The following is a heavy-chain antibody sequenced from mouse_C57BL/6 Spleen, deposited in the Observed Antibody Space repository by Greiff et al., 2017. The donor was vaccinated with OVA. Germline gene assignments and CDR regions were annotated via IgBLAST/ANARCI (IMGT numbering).Heavy chain of an antibody. CDR1: GYTFTSYD. Sequence: QVQLKESGPELVKPGASVKLSCKASGYTFTSYDINWVKQRPGQGLEWIGWIYPRDGSTKYNEKFKGKATLSVDTSSSTAYMELHSLTSEDSAVYFCARIDYYGSSHEEDYAMDYWGQGTSVTVSS. V-gene: IGHV1-85*01. CDR3: ARIDYYGSSHEEDYAMDY. J-gene: IGHJ4*01. CDR2: IYPRDGST. D-gene: IGHD1-1*01.